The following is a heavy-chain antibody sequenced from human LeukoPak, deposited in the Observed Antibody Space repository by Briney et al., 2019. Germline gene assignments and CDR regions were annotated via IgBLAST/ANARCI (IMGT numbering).Heavy chain of an antibody. D-gene: IGHD5-24*01. V-gene: IGHV3-66*01. CDR1: GFSVSSNY. CDR2: IYSGGST. J-gene: IGHJ3*02. CDR3: ARDLRYNYCYVGAFDI. Sequence: GGSLRLSCAASGFSVSSNYMSWVRQAPGKGLEWVSAIYSGGSTYYAASVNGKFTIPRDNSKNTLYLQMKTLRAEDTAVYYCARDLRYNYCYVGAFDIWGQGTLVTVSS.